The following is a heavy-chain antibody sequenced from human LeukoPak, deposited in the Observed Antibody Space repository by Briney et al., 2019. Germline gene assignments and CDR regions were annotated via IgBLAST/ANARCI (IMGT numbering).Heavy chain of an antibody. CDR3: ARINYYDSSGYLPDY. CDR1: GGSISTFY. Sequence: KASETLSLTCTVSGGSISTFYWNWIRQPPGKGLEWIGYIYYSGSTNYNPSLKSRVTISVDTSKNQFSLKLSSVTAADTAVYYCARINYYDSSGYLPDYWGQGTLVTVSS. V-gene: IGHV4-59*08. CDR2: IYYSGST. D-gene: IGHD3-22*01. J-gene: IGHJ4*02.